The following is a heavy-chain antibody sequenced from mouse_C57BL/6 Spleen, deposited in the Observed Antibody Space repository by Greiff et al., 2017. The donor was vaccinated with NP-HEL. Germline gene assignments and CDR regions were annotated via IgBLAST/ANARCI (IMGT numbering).Heavy chain of an antibody. CDR2: INPGSGGT. CDR3: ARGYSNGGWFAY. D-gene: IGHD2-5*01. Sequence: QVQLQQSGAELVRPGTSVKVSCKASGYAFTNYLIEWVKQRPGQGLEWIGVINPGSGGTNYNEKFKGKATLTADKSSSTAYMQLSSLTSEDSAVYFCARGYSNGGWFAYWGQGALVTVSA. CDR1: GYAFTNYL. J-gene: IGHJ3*01. V-gene: IGHV1-54*01.